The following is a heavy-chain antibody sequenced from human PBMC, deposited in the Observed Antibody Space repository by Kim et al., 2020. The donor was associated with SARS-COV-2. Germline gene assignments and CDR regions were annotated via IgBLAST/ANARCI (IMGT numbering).Heavy chain of an antibody. CDR1: GGSFSGYY. CDR2: INHSGST. V-gene: IGHV4-34*01. Sequence: SETLSLTCAVYGGSFSGYYWSWIRQPPGKGLEWIGEINHSGSTNYNPSLKSRVTISVDTSKNQFSLKLSSVTAADTAVYYCARSSRYGYSGRHFDYWGQG. J-gene: IGHJ4*02. D-gene: IGHD5-18*01. CDR3: ARSSRYGYSGRHFDY.